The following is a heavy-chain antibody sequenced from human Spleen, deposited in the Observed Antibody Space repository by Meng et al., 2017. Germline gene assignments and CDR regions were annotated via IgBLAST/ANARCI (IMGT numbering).Heavy chain of an antibody. CDR3: ASPQFGELSASFDY. CDR2: INPNSGDT. CDR1: GYTSTGYY. J-gene: IGHJ4*02. D-gene: IGHD3-10*01. V-gene: IGHV1-2*02. Sequence: ASVKVSCKASGYTSTGYYMHWVRQAPGQGLEWMGWINPNSGDTNYAQKFQGRVTMTRDTSISTVHMELSKLRSDDTAVYYCASPQFGELSASFDYWGQGTLVTVSS.